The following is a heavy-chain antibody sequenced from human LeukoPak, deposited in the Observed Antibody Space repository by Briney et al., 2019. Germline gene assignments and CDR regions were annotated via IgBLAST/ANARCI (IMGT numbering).Heavy chain of an antibody. V-gene: IGHV1-24*01. J-gene: IGHJ4*02. Sequence: ASVNVSCKISGFGLSVLSIHWMRQAAGKGLEGVGGIRPETGEPIFAQKFRGRVTITEDTFTDTGYLELRGLTSEDTAVYYCSTDSGRSYFYFDFWGQGTLVTVSS. D-gene: IGHD3-10*01. CDR3: STDSGRSYFYFDF. CDR2: IRPETGEP. CDR1: GFGLSVLS.